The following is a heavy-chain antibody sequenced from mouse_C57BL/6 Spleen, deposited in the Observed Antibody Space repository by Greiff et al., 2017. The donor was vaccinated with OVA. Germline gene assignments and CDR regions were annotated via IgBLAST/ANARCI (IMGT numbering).Heavy chain of an antibody. V-gene: IGHV1-80*01. Sequence: VQLQQSGAELVKPGASVKISCKASGYAFSSYWMNWVKQRPGKGLEWIGQIYPGDGDTNYNGKFKGKATLTADKSSSTAYMQLSSLTSEDSAVYFCARERYDHDADYWGQGTTLTVSS. CDR1: GYAFSSYW. D-gene: IGHD2-4*01. CDR3: ARERYDHDADY. J-gene: IGHJ2*01. CDR2: IYPGDGDT.